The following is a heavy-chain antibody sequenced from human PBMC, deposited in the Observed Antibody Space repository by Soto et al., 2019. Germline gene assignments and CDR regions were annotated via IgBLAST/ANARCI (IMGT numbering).Heavy chain of an antibody. V-gene: IGHV1-18*01. CDR3: ARCIQQDYYYGMDV. CDR1: GYTFYSHS. D-gene: IGHD5-18*01. Sequence: QAQLVQSGAEVKKPGASVKVSCKVSGYTFYSHSISWVRQAPGQGLEWMGRISADNGNTNYAQKFRGRVTMTTDTSTSTVYMELRNLRSDDTAVYYCARCIQQDYYYGMDVWGQGTTVTVSS. CDR2: ISADNGNT. J-gene: IGHJ6*02.